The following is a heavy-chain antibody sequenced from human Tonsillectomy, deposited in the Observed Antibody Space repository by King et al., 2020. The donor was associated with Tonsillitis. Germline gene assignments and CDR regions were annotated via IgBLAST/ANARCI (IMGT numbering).Heavy chain of an antibody. CDR3: ARPPNGWRGENCNKGGYMDV. D-gene: IGHD1/OR15-1a*01. CDR1: GYSFTNYW. CDR2: IYPGDSDT. Sequence: QLVQSGAEVKKPGESLKISCKGSGYSFTNYWIGWVRQMPGKGLEWMGIIYPGDSDTRYSPSFLGQVTISADKSISTAYLQWRSLQASDTAIYYCARPPNGWRGENCNKGGYMDVWGKGTTVTVSS. J-gene: IGHJ6*03. V-gene: IGHV5-51*01.